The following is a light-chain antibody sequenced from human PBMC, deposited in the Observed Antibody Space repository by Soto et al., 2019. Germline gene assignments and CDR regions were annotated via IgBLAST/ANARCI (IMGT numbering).Light chain of an antibody. CDR3: SSYTSSSTLYV. Sequence: QAVVTQPASVSGSPGQSITISCTGSRSDVGGYNYVSWYQQHPGKAPKLMIYDVSNRPSGVSNRFSGSKSGNTASLTITGLQAEDEADYYCSSYTSSSTLYVFGTGTKLTVL. J-gene: IGLJ1*01. V-gene: IGLV2-14*01. CDR1: RSDVGGYNY. CDR2: DVS.